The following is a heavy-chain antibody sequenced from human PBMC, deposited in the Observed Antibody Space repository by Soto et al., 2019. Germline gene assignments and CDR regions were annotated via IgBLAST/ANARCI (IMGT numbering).Heavy chain of an antibody. J-gene: IGHJ4*02. Sequence: SETLSLTCTVSGGSISSGGYYWSWIRQHPGKGLEWIGYIYYSGSTYYNPSLKSRVTISVDTSKNQFSLKLSSVTAADTAVYYCARGHRQKLPPETRPFDYWGQGTLVTVSS. CDR2: IYYSGST. V-gene: IGHV4-31*02. CDR1: GGSISSGGYY. CDR3: ARGHRQKLPPETRPFDY. D-gene: IGHD3-10*01.